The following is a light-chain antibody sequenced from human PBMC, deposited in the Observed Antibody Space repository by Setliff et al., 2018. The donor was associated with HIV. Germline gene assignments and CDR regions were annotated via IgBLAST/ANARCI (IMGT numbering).Light chain of an antibody. CDR2: RNS. CDR1: NSSIGSNY. J-gene: IGLJ3*02. CDR3: ATWGDSVTSPRV. V-gene: IGLV1-47*01. Sequence: QSVLTQPPSASGTPGQRITISCSGSNSSIGSNYVSWYQQFPGFAPRLLMFRNSQRPSGVPDRFSGSKSGTSASLAISGLRSEDEADYYCATWGDSVTSPRVFGGGTKVTVL.